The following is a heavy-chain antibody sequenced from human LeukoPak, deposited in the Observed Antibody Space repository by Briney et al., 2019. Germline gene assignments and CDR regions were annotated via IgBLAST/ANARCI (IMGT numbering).Heavy chain of an antibody. CDR2: IRSKANSYAT. CDR1: WFTFSGSA. CDR3: TGLTEG. V-gene: IGHV3-73*01. D-gene: IGHD6-19*01. J-gene: IGHJ4*02. Sequence: PGRSLKLSRAASWFTFSGSAMHWVRQASGKGLEWVGRIRSKANSYATASAASVKGRLTISRDASKNTAYPQMNSMKTEDTAVYYGTGLTEGWGQRTGVSVSS.